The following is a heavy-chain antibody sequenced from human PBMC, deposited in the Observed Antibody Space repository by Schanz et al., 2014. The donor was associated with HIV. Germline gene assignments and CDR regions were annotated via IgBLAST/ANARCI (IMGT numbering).Heavy chain of an antibody. V-gene: IGHV3-33*01. CDR3: ARDDCSGGSCYSNYYYGMDV. CDR2: IWYDGRNK. Sequence: QVQLVESGGGVVQPGRSLRLSCAASGFTFSSYGMHWVRQAPGKGLEWVAVIWYDGRNKYYADSVKGRFTISRDNSRNKVDLQMNSLRAEDTAMYYCARDDCSGGSCYSNYYYGMDVWGQGTTVTVSS. D-gene: IGHD2-15*01. CDR1: GFTFSSYG. J-gene: IGHJ6*02.